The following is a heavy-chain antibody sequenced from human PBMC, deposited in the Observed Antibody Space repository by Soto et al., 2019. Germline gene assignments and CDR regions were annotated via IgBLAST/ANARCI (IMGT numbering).Heavy chain of an antibody. V-gene: IGHV3-30-3*01. CDR2: IEYDGGNK. CDR3: ARESEALDV. Sequence: QVQLLGSGGAVVKPGRFLRLSCAPSGFIFSTYAMHWVRQAPGKGLEWVAVIEYDGGNKYYADSVKGRFTISRDNYKKTLYLQMNSLRAEDTAVYYCARESEALDVWGQGTTVTVSS. J-gene: IGHJ6*02. CDR1: GFIFSTYA.